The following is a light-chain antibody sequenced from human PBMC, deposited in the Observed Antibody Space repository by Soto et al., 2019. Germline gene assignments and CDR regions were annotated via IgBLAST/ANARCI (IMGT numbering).Light chain of an antibody. Sequence: QSALTQPPSAYGTPGQRVTISCSGSSSNIGSNTVSWYQQLPLSAPKLLIYSNNQLPSGVPDRFSGSKSATSASLAISGLQSEDEADYYCAAWDDSLNGRVFGGWTKLTGL. J-gene: IGLJ3*02. CDR3: AAWDDSLNGRV. V-gene: IGLV1-44*01. CDR2: SNN. CDR1: SSNIGSNT.